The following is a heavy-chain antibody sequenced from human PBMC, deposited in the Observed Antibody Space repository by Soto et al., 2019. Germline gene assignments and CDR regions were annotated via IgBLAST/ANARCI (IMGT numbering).Heavy chain of an antibody. D-gene: IGHD3-3*01. V-gene: IGHV1-18*01. J-gene: IGHJ6*02. CDR2: SSWYNGKT. Sequence: QVQVVQSGDEVKETGASVRVSCRTSGYSFTAYGISWVRQAPGQGLEGMGWSSWYNGKTKYAQKVEGRVTMTTDTSTSTAYMEVRSLRSDDTAIYYGARDAPPPELRFLEWNNYDYDRIDVWGQGTTVTVSS. CDR3: ARDAPPPELRFLEWNNYDYDRIDV. CDR1: GYSFTAYG.